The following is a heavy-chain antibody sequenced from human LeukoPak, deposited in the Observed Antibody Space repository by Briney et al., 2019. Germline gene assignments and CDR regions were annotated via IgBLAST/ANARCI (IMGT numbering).Heavy chain of an antibody. D-gene: IGHD4-17*01. CDR1: GFTFSNAW. Sequence: GGSLRLSCAASGFTFSNAWMNWVRQAPGKGPEWLSYISTSGITMYYADSVKGRFTISRDNAKQSLYLDMNGLRVEDTAVYYCARDSYGDYTGGFDFWGQGTPVTVSS. CDR3: ARDSYGDYTGGFDF. J-gene: IGHJ4*02. V-gene: IGHV3-48*01. CDR2: ISTSGITM.